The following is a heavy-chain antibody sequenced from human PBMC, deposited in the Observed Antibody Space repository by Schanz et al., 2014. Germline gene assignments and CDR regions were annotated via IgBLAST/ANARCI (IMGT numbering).Heavy chain of an antibody. CDR1: GFTFRDYY. D-gene: IGHD3-22*01. CDR2: INQSGTT. CDR3: ARGTRERLLLRSWQFAFDI. Sequence: VQLVESGGGLVQPGGSLRLSCAASGFTFRDYYMSWIRQAPGKGLEWIGEINQSGTTNYNPSLKSRVTMSVDTSKNQISLKLRSVTAADTAVYYCARGTRERLLLRSWQFAFDIWGQGTMVTVSS. V-gene: IGHV4-34*01. J-gene: IGHJ3*02.